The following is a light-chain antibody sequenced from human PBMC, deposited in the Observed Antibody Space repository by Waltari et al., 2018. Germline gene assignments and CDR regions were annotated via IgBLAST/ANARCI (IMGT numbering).Light chain of an antibody. V-gene: IGLV3-21*02. CDR3: QVWDGFSDHV. Sequence: SYELTQPPSVSVSPGETARISCFGDVLSKQSAYWYQQKPGQAPRLVVYDDSDRPSGIPERFSGSNAGNTATLSISRVEAGDEADYYCQVWDGFSDHVFGTGTKVTVL. CDR1: VLSKQS. J-gene: IGLJ1*01. CDR2: DDS.